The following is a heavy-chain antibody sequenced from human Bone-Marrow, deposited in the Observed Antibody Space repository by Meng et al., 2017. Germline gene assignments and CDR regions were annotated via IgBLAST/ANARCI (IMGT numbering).Heavy chain of an antibody. J-gene: IGHJ5*02. D-gene: IGHD3-16*01. CDR3: AKARLWGDNWFDP. CDR1: GGSFSGYY. V-gene: IGHV4-34*01. CDR2: INHSGST. Sequence: QVRFEQWGAGLLKTSETISLTCAVYGGSFSGYYWSWIRQPPGKGLEWIGEINHSGSTNYNPSLKSRVTISVDTSKNQFSLKLSSVTAADTAVYYCAKARLWGDNWFDPWGQGTLVTVSS.